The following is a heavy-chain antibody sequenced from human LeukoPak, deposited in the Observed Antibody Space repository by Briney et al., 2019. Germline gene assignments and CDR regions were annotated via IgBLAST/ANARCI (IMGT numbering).Heavy chain of an antibody. V-gene: IGHV3-30*02. CDR1: GFTFSSYG. D-gene: IGHD6-19*01. Sequence: GGSLRLSCAASGFTFSSYGMHWVRQAPGKGLEWVAFIRYDGSNKYYADPVKGRFTISRDNSKNTLYLQMNSLRAEDTAVYYCAKAWYSSGWYWFDPWGQGTLVTVSS. CDR3: AKAWYSSGWYWFDP. J-gene: IGHJ5*02. CDR2: IRYDGSNK.